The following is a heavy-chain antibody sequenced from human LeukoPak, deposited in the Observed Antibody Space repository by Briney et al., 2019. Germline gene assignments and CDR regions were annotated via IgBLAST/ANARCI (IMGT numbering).Heavy chain of an antibody. CDR1: GYTFTAYY. Sequence: ASVKVSCKASGYTFTAYYMNWVRQAPGQGLEWLGWINPNSGGTNYGQKFQGRLTMTRDTSISTAYMELSRLRSDDTAVYYCALSISYGGLGENFDYWGQGTLVTVSS. V-gene: IGHV1-2*02. CDR2: INPNSGGT. CDR3: ALSISYGGLGENFDY. D-gene: IGHD1-26*01. J-gene: IGHJ4*02.